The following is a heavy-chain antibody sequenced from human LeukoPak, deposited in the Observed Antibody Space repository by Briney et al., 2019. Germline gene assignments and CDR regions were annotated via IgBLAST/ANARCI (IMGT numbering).Heavy chain of an antibody. V-gene: IGHV1-2*04. CDR3: ARDRPAGSSHDMDV. CDR1: GYTFTGYY. J-gene: IGHJ6*02. CDR2: INPNSGGT. Sequence: ASVKVSCKASGYTFTGYYMHWVRQAPGQGLEWMGWINPNSGGTNYAQKFQGWVTMTRDTSISTAYMELSRLRSDDTAVYYCARDRPAGSSHDMDVWGQGTTVTVSS. D-gene: IGHD2-15*01.